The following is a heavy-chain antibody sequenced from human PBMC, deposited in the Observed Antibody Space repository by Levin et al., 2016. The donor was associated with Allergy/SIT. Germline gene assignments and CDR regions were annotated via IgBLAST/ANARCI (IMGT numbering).Heavy chain of an antibody. J-gene: IGHJ4*02. V-gene: IGHV3-74*01. D-gene: IGHD2-15*01. CDR3: ARDCCNGAADY. CDR2: INSDGSST. CDR1: GFTFSGHW. Sequence: GESLKISCAASGFTFSGHWMHWVRQTPGRGPVWVSRINSDGSSTAYADSVRGRFTISRDNAKSTLYLQMDSLRAEDTAFYYCARDCCNGAADYWGQGSLVTVSS.